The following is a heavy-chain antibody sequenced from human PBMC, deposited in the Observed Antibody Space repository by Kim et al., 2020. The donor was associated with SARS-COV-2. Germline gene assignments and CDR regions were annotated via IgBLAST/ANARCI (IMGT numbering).Heavy chain of an antibody. V-gene: IGHV5-51*01. D-gene: IGHD6-13*01. CDR3: ARHGIAAAGTAAFDI. Sequence: PSFQVQVTISADKAISTAYLQWSSLKASDTAMYYCARHGIAAAGTAAFDIWGQGTMVTVSS. J-gene: IGHJ3*02.